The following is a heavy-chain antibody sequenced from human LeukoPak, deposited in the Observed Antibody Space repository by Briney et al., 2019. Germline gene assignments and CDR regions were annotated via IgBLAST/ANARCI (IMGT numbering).Heavy chain of an antibody. Sequence: PGGSLRLSCVASGFTFSSYWMSWVRQAPGKGLEWVAVISYDGSDKYYADSVKGRFTISRDNSKNTLYLQMNSLRPEDTAVYYCARDWGRRYSSGWYGDFDYWGQGTLVTVSS. CDR2: ISYDGSDK. V-gene: IGHV3-30-3*01. D-gene: IGHD6-19*01. CDR1: GFTFSSYW. J-gene: IGHJ4*02. CDR3: ARDWGRRYSSGWYGDFDY.